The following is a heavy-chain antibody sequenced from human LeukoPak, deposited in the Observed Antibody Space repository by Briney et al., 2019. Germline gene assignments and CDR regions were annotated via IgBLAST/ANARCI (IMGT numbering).Heavy chain of an antibody. CDR1: EFTFSSYA. Sequence: QPGRSLRLSCAASEFTFSSYAMSWVRQAPGKGLEWVSTISGSGGSTYYADSVKGRFTISRDNSKDTLYLQMNSLRVEDTAVCYCASKRFLDYWGQGTLVTVSS. CDR3: ASKRFLDY. V-gene: IGHV3-23*01. J-gene: IGHJ4*02. CDR2: ISGSGGST. D-gene: IGHD3-3*01.